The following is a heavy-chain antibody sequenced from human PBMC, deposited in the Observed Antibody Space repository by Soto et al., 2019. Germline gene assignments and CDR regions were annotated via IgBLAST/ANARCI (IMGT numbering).Heavy chain of an antibody. CDR1: GFNFKTYA. D-gene: IGHD3-9*01. CDR3: AKDKTDWALFDF. Sequence: PWGSLRLSCATFGFNFKTYAMTWVRQIPAKGLEWVAVISGSGGTIYYADSVKGRFTMSRDNSKGTVYLQMNSLRADDTALYYCAKDKTDWALFDFQGQGTKVTGSS. CDR2: ISGSGGTI. V-gene: IGHV3-23*01. J-gene: IGHJ4*02.